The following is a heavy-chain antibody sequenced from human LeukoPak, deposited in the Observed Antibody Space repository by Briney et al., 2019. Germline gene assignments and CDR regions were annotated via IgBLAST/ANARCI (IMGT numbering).Heavy chain of an antibody. CDR2: IYYSGST. J-gene: IGHJ6*03. CDR3: ARGRYGSGSYVLDYYYYMDV. D-gene: IGHD3-10*01. CDR1: GGSISNYY. Sequence: SGTLSLTCTVSGGSISNYYWSWIRQPPGKGLEWIGYIYYSGSTNYNPSLRSRVTISVDTSKNQFSLKRSSVTAADTAVYYCARGRYGSGSYVLDYYYYMDVWGKGTTVTISS. V-gene: IGHV4-59*01.